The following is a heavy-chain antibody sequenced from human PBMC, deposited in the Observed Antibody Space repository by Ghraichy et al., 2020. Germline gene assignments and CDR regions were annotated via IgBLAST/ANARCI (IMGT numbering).Heavy chain of an antibody. V-gene: IGHV3-7*01. J-gene: IGHJ4*02. Sequence: GGSLRLSCAASGFIFSGYWMSWVRQAPRKGPEWVANIKKDGSEKYYVDSVKGRFTNSRDNAKNSLYLQMNSLRAEDTAVYYCARDLGGGWYFDNWGQGALVTVSS. CDR1: GFIFSGYW. D-gene: IGHD6-19*01. CDR2: IKKDGSEK. CDR3: ARDLGGGWYFDN.